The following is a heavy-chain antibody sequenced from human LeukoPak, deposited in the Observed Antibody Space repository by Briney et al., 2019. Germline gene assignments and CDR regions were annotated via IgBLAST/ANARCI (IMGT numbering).Heavy chain of an antibody. J-gene: IGHJ6*03. V-gene: IGHV4-59*01. CDR3: ASTGTGGSSWYMDYYYYMDV. CDR2: IYYSGST. D-gene: IGHD6-13*01. Sequence: SETLSLTCTVSGGSISSYYWSWIRQPPGKGLEWIGYIYYSGSTNYNPSLKSRVTISVDTSKNQFSLKLSSVTAADTAVYYCASTGTGGSSWYMDYYYYMDVWGKGTTVTVSS. CDR1: GGSISSYY.